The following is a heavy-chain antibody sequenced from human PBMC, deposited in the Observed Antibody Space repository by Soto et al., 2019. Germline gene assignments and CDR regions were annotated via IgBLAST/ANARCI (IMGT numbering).Heavy chain of an antibody. CDR2: IKNDGSGT. CDR1: GFTFSTYW. CDR3: VRGEGDYDDGNGYLGRH. J-gene: IGHJ4*02. D-gene: IGHD3-3*01. Sequence: PGGSLRLSCAASGFTFSTYWMHWVLQAPGKGLVWVSRIKNDGSGTYYVDSVEGRFTISRDNAKNTLYLQMNSLRAEDTAVYYCVRGEGDYDDGNGYLGRHWGQGTLVTVAS. V-gene: IGHV3-74*01.